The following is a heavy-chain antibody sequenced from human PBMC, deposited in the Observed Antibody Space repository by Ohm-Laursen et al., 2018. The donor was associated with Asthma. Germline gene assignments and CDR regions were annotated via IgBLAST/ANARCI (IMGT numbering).Heavy chain of an antibody. V-gene: IGHV3-30-3*01. D-gene: IGHD3-22*01. Sequence: SSLRLSCAATGFTFRSYAMHWVRQAPGKGLEWVAVISYDGSNKYYADSVKGRFTISRDNSKNTLYLQMNSLRAEDTAVYYCARGAYYYDSSGLFDIWGQGTMVTVSS. CDR3: ARGAYYYDSSGLFDI. CDR2: ISYDGSNK. CDR1: GFTFRSYA. J-gene: IGHJ3*02.